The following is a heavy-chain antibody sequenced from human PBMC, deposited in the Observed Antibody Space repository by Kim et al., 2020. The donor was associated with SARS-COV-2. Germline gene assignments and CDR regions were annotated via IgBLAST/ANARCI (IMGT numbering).Heavy chain of an antibody. J-gene: IGHJ4*02. CDR3: ARNRYYYDSSGYYDY. CDR1: GGSFSGYY. D-gene: IGHD3-22*01. V-gene: IGHV4-34*01. CDR2: INHSGST. Sequence: SETLYLTCAVYGGSFSGYYWSWIRQPPGKGLEWIGEINHSGSTNYNPSLKSRVTISVDTSKNQFSLKLSSVTAADTAVYYCARNRYYYDSSGYYDYWGQGTLVTVSS.